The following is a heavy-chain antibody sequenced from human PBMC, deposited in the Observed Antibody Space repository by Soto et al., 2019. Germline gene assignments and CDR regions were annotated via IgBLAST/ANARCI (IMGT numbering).Heavy chain of an antibody. CDR1: GFTFSSYA. J-gene: IGHJ4*02. CDR2: ISYDGSDK. CDR3: ARDQRWQQL. V-gene: IGHV3-30-3*01. D-gene: IGHD1-1*01. Sequence: GGSLRLSCAASGFTFSSYAMHWVRQAPGKGLEWVALISYDGSDKDYADSVKGRFTISRDNSRNTLFLQMNSLRAEDTAVYYCARDQRWQQLGGQGTLVTVSS.